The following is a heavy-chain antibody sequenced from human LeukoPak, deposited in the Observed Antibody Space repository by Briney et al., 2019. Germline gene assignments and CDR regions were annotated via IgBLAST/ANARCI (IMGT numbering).Heavy chain of an antibody. CDR1: GFGFSRYW. Sequence: GGSLRLSCAASGFGFSRYWMHWVRQAPGTGLKWVSRIYRDGSTTDYADSVKGRFSISRDNSKNTLYLDMNSLRAEDTAVYYCARGTPGLIDYWGQGTLVTVSS. D-gene: IGHD1-14*01. CDR2: IYRDGSTT. CDR3: ARGTPGLIDY. J-gene: IGHJ4*02. V-gene: IGHV3-74*01.